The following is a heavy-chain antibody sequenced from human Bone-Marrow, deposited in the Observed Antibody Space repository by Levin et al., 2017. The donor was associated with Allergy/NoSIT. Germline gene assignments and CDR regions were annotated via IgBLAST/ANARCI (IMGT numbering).Heavy chain of an antibody. Sequence: SETLSLTCTVSGGSISSYYWSWIRQHAGKGLEWIGRIYTSGSTNYNPSLKSRVTMSVDTSKNQFSLKLSSVTAADTAVYYCARDTALYCTNGVCYERGWFDPWGRNPGHRLL. CDR2: IYTSGST. J-gene: IGHJ5*02. D-gene: IGHD2-8*01. V-gene: IGHV4-4*07. CDR1: GGSISSYY. CDR3: ARDTALYCTNGVCYERGWFDP.